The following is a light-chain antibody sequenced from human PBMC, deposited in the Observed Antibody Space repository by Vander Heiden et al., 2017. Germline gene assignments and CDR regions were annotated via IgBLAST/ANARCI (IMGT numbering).Light chain of an antibody. J-gene: IGLJ3*02. CDR3: GTWDSSLSALV. Sequence: QSVLPQPPSVSTAPGQKGTISCSGSSSNIGNNYVSWYQQLPGTAPKLLIYDNNKRPSGIPDRFSGSKSGTAATLGITGLQSGDEADYYCGTWDSSLSALVFGGGTKLTVL. V-gene: IGLV1-51*01. CDR2: DNN. CDR1: SSNIGNNY.